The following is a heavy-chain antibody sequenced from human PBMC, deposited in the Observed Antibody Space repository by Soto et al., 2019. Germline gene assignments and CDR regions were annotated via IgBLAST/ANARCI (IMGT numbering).Heavy chain of an antibody. CDR1: GGTFSSYA. J-gene: IGHJ4*02. CDR2: IIPIFGTA. Sequence: PVKVSCKASGGTFSSYAISWVRQAPGQGLEWMGGIIPIFGTANYAQKFQGRVTITADESTSTAYMELSSLRSEDTAVYYCARGGTYYYDSSGYTADYWGQGTLVTVSS. CDR3: ARGGTYYYDSSGYTADY. V-gene: IGHV1-69*13. D-gene: IGHD3-22*01.